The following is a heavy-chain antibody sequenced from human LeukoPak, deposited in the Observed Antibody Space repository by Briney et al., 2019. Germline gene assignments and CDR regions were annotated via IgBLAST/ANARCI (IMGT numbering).Heavy chain of an antibody. V-gene: IGHV3-30*02. Sequence: GSLRLSCAASGFTFSSYGMHWVRQAPGKGLEWVAFIRYDGSNKYYADSVKGRLTISRDNSKNTLYLQMNSLRAEDTAVYYCAKGRHRNSAYYYDSSSFDYWGQGTLVTVSS. CDR3: AKGRHRNSAYYYDSSSFDY. D-gene: IGHD3-22*01. J-gene: IGHJ4*02. CDR1: GFTFSSYG. CDR2: IRYDGSNK.